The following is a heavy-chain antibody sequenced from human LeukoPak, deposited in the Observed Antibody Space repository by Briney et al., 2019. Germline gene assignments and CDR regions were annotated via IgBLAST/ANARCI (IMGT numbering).Heavy chain of an antibody. CDR3: ARHGGDFWSGYYFY. J-gene: IGHJ4*02. Sequence: SETLSLTCTVSGGSISSSSYYWGWIRQPPGKGLEWIGSIYYSGSTYYNPSLKSRVTISVDTSKNQFSLKLSSVTAADTAVYYCARHGGDFWSGYYFYWGQGTLVTVSS. CDR1: GGSISSSSYY. CDR2: IYYSGST. V-gene: IGHV4-39*01. D-gene: IGHD3-3*01.